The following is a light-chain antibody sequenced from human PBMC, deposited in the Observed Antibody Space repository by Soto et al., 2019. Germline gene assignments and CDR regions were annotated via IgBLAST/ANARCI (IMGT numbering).Light chain of an antibody. CDR2: DAS. J-gene: IGKJ1*01. CDR1: QSVRSW. Sequence: DIQMTQSPSTLSASVGDRVTITCRASQSVRSWLAWYQQKPGKAPKFLIYDASSLESGVPSRFSGSGSGTEFTLTISSLQPDDFATYYCQQYNSYSTFGQGTKVDIK. V-gene: IGKV1-5*01. CDR3: QQYNSYST.